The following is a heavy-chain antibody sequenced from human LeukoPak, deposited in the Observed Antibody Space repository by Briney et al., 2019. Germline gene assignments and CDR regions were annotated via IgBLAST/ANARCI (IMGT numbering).Heavy chain of an antibody. CDR2: IYYSGST. Sequence: SQTLSLTCTVSGGSISSGDYYWSWIRQPPGKGLEWIGYIYYSGSTNYNPSLKSRVTISVDTSKNQFSLKLSSVTAADTAVYYCARVEMATTLALFDYWGQGTLVTVSS. D-gene: IGHD5-24*01. V-gene: IGHV4-61*08. J-gene: IGHJ4*02. CDR3: ARVEMATTLALFDY. CDR1: GGSISSGDYY.